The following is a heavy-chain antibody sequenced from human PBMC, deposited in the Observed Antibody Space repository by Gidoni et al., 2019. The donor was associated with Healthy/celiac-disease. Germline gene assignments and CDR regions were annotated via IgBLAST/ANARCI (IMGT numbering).Heavy chain of an antibody. V-gene: IGHV3-21*01. Sequence: EVQLVESAGALVKPGGSLRLSCSASGFTFSSYSLNWVRQAPGKGLEWVSSISSSSSYIYYADSVKGRFTISRDNAKNSLYLQMNSLRAEDTAVYYCAREGSPYYEFPFDYWGQGTLVTVSS. D-gene: IGHD3-3*01. CDR3: AREGSPYYEFPFDY. CDR1: GFTFSSYS. CDR2: ISSSSSYI. J-gene: IGHJ4*02.